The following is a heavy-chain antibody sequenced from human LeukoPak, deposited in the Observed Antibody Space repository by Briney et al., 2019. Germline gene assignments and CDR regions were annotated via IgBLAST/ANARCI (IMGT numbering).Heavy chain of an antibody. CDR3: ARDLSLHIYSSPIKSYYMDV. V-gene: IGHV3-7*03. CDR2: IKEDGTEK. Sequence: GGSLRLSCAVSGFTFSSYWMSWVRQAPGKVLEWVANIKEDGTEKYYVDSVKGRFTISRDNTKNSVYLQMNSLRAEDTAVYYCARDLSLHIYSSPIKSYYMDVWGQGTTVTVSS. J-gene: IGHJ6*03. CDR1: GFTFSSYW. D-gene: IGHD6-13*01.